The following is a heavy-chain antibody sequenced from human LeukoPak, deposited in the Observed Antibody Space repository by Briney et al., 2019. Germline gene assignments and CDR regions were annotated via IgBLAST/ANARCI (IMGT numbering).Heavy chain of an antibody. V-gene: IGHV3-23*01. CDR3: AKGIYGSGSYYSNYYYNMDV. CDR1: GFTFSSHG. J-gene: IGHJ6*03. Sequence: PGGSLRLSCAASGFTFSSHGMNWVRQAPGKGLEWVSGISPSGGITYYTDSVKGRFTISRDNSKNTLCLQMNSLRAEDTAVYYCAKGIYGSGSYYSNYYYNMDVWGKGTTVTISS. D-gene: IGHD3-10*01. CDR2: ISPSGGIT.